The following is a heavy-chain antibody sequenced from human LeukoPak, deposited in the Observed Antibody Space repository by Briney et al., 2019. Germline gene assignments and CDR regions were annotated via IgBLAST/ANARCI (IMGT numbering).Heavy chain of an antibody. CDR1: GYTFTSYG. CDR3: ARIPAAMKGYYYYYMDV. CDR2: ISAYNGNT. Sequence: GASVKVSCKASGYTFTSYGISWVRQAPGQGLEWMGWISAYNGNTNYARKLQGRVTMTTDTSTSTAYMELRSLRSDDTAVYYCARIPAAMKGYYYYYMDVWGKGTTVTVS. D-gene: IGHD2-2*01. V-gene: IGHV1-18*01. J-gene: IGHJ6*03.